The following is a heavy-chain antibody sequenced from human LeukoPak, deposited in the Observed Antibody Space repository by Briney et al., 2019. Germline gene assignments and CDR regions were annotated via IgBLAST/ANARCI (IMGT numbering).Heavy chain of an antibody. V-gene: IGHV4-34*01. CDR3: ARGSSGCRVGL. Sequence: SETLSLTCAVYGGSFSGYYWSWIRQPPGKGLEWIGEINHSGSTNYNPSLKSRVTISVDTSKNQFSLKLSSVTAADTAVYYCARGSSGCRVGLWGQGTMVTVSS. CDR1: GGSFSGYY. CDR2: INHSGST. J-gene: IGHJ4*02. D-gene: IGHD3-22*01.